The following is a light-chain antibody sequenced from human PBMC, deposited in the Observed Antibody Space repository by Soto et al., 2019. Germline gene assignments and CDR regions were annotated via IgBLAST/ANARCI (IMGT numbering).Light chain of an antibody. J-gene: IGLJ7*01. CDR1: SSDVGGYNY. Sequence: QSALTQPASESGSPGQSITISCTGTSSDVGGYNYVSWYQQHPDKAPKLMIYEVSNRPSGVSNRFSGSKSGHTASLTISGLQSEDEADYFCTSYTSYSTLDVFGTGTQLTVL. CDR3: TSYTSYSTLDV. CDR2: EVS. V-gene: IGLV2-14*01.